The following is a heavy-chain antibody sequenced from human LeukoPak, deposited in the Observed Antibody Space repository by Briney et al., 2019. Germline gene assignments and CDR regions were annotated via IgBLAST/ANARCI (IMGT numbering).Heavy chain of an antibody. D-gene: IGHD1-26*01. J-gene: IGHJ4*02. CDR1: GGSISSYY. V-gene: IGHV4-59*08. Sequence: SETLSLTCTVSGGSISSYYWSWIRQPPGKGLEWIGYIYYSGSTNDNPSLKSRVTISVDTSKNQFSLKLSSVTAADTAVYYCARPLVGTTDYFDYWGQGTLVTVSS. CDR2: IYYSGST. CDR3: ARPLVGTTDYFDY.